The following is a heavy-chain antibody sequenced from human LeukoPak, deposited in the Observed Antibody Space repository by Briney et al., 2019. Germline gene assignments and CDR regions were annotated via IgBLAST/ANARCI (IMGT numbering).Heavy chain of an antibody. CDR3: VRDHVVVVTAIHYYYGMGV. CDR2: IYSGGST. J-gene: IGHJ6*02. CDR1: GFTVSSNY. D-gene: IGHD2-21*02. V-gene: IGHV3-53*01. Sequence: GGSLRLSCAASGFTVSSNYMSWVRQAPGKGLEWVSVIYSGGSTYYADSVKGRFTISRDNSKNTLYLQMNSLRAEDTAVYYCVRDHVVVVTAIHYYYGMGVWGQGTTVTVSS.